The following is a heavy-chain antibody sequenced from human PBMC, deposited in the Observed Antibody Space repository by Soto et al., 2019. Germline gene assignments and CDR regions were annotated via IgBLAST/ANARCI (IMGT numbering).Heavy chain of an antibody. CDR1: GGSFSGYC. J-gene: IGHJ5*02. V-gene: IGHV4-34*01. CDR2: INHSGST. CDR3: ARGSQQLNNWFDP. Sequence: SETLSLTCAVYGGSFSGYCWSWIRQPPGKGLEWIGEINHSGSTNYNPSLKSRVTMSVDTSKNQFSLKLSSVTAADTAVYYCARGSQQLNNWFDPWGQGALVTVSS. D-gene: IGHD6-13*01.